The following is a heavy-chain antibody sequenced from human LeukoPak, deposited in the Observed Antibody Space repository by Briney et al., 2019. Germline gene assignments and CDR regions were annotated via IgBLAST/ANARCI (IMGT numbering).Heavy chain of an antibody. CDR2: MNPNSGNT. D-gene: IGHD2-2*01. CDR1: GYTFTSYD. Sequence: ASGKASCKASGYTFTSYDINWVPQATGQGLEWMGWMNPNSGNTGYAQKFQGRVTMTRNTSISTAYMELSSLRSEDTAVYYCARGGGDCSSTSCPSDAFDIWGQGTMVTVSS. J-gene: IGHJ3*02. V-gene: IGHV1-8*01. CDR3: ARGGGDCSSTSCPSDAFDI.